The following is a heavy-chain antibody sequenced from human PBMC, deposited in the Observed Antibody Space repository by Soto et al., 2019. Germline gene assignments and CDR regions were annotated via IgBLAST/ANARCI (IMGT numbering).Heavy chain of an antibody. V-gene: IGHV3-30*18. CDR3: AKGTMVRGVITRYYYYYGMDV. CDR1: GFTFSSYG. Sequence: GGSLRLSCAASGFTFSSYGMHWVRQAPGKGLEWVAVISYDGSNKYYADSVKGRFTISRDNSKNTLYLQMNSLRAEDTAVYYCAKGTMVRGVITRYYYYYGMDVWGQGTTVTVSS. CDR2: ISYDGSNK. D-gene: IGHD3-10*01. J-gene: IGHJ6*02.